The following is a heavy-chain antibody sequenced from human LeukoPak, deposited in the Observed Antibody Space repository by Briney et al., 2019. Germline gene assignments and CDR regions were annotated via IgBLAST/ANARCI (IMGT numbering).Heavy chain of an antibody. CDR3: AELGITMIGGV. J-gene: IGHJ6*04. V-gene: IGHV3-7*01. CDR2: INQDGSEK. Sequence: ETLSLTCTVSGGSISSSSYYWGWIRQPPGKGLEWVANINQDGSEKYYVDSVKGRFTISRDNAKNSLYLQMNSLRAEDTAVYYCAELGITMIGGVWGKGTTVTISS. D-gene: IGHD3-10*02. CDR1: GGSISSSSYY.